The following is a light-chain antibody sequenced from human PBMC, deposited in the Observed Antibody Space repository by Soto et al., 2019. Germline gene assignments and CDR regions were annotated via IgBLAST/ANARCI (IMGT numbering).Light chain of an antibody. CDR1: QDINTY. CDR2: AAS. V-gene: IGKV1-9*01. CDR3: QQRKSYPIT. J-gene: IGKJ5*01. Sequence: DIQLTQSPSFLPASVGDRVTITCRASQDINTYLAWYQQKPGKAPKLLISAASTLQNGVPSRFSGSGSGTEFTVTITSLQPEDFATYYCQQRKSYPITFGQGTRLEIK.